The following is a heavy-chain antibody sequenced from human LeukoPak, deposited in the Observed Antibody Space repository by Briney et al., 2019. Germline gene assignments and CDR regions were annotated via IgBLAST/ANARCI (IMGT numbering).Heavy chain of an antibody. CDR2: IYSGGST. D-gene: IGHD2-2*01. J-gene: IGHJ4*02. V-gene: IGHV3-53*01. CDR3: AKDDELGYCSSTSCSYFDY. CDR1: GFNVSSNY. Sequence: GGPLRLSCAASGFNVSSNYMSWVRQAPGKGLEWGSVIYSGGSTYYADSVKGRFTISRDNSKNTLYLQMNSLRAEDTAVYYCAKDDELGYCSSTSCSYFDYWGQGTLVTVSS.